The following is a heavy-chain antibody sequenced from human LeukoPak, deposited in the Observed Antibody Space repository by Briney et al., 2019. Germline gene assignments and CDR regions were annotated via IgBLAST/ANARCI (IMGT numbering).Heavy chain of an antibody. CDR2: IYYRGST. CDR1: GGSINTYY. J-gene: IGHJ4*02. Sequence: SETLSLTCTLSGGSINTYYWSWIRQPPGKGLEWIGNIYYRGSTNYNPSLKRRVTISVDTSKNQFSLKVSSVTAADTAVYFCARVEDEYDVWTGYYYWGQGTLVTVSS. V-gene: IGHV4-59*01. CDR3: ARVEDEYDVWTGYYY. D-gene: IGHD3-3*01.